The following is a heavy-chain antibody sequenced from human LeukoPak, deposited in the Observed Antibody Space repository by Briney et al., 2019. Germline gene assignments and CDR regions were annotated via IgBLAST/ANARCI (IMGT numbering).Heavy chain of an antibody. CDR3: ARHRERLYGDYFDH. V-gene: IGHV4-39*01. D-gene: IGHD4-17*01. Sequence: SETLSLTCVVSGDSISSSDYHWGWIRQPPGRGLEIGSLYYSGTSYYNLSLKRRATISVDTPRNQLSLRPTSMTASDAGLYYCARHRERLYGDYFDHWGQGALVTVSP. CDR1: GDSISSSDYH. J-gene: IGHJ4*02. CDR2: LYYSGTS.